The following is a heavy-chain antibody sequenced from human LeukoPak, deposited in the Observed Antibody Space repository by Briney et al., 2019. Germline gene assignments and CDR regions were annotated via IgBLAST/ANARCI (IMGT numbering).Heavy chain of an antibody. CDR2: VSGSGDST. D-gene: IGHD4-17*01. CDR3: AKEYGPIDY. CDR1: GFTLSIYG. J-gene: IGHJ4*02. Sequence: GGSLRLSCAASGFTLSIYGMSWVRQAPGKGLEWVSAVSGSGDSTYYADSVKGRFTISRDNSKNTLYLQMNSLRAEDTAVYYCAKEYGPIDYWGQGTLVTVSS. V-gene: IGHV3-23*01.